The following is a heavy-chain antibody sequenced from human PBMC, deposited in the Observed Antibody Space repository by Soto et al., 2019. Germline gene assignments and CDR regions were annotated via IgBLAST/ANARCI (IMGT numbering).Heavy chain of an antibody. Sequence: ASVKVSCKASGYTFTGYYMHWLRQAPGQGLEWMGWINPNSGGTNYAQKFQGWVTMTRDTSISTAYMELSRLRSDDTAVYYCEREKKWFDPWGQGTLVTVSS. J-gene: IGHJ5*02. CDR3: EREKKWFDP. CDR2: INPNSGGT. V-gene: IGHV1-2*04. CDR1: GYTFTGYY.